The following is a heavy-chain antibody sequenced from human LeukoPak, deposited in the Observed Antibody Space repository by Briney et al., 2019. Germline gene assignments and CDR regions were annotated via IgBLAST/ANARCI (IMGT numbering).Heavy chain of an antibody. J-gene: IGHJ5*02. CDR2: ISSSSSYI. CDR1: GFTFSSYS. D-gene: IGHD2-8*01. V-gene: IGHV3-21*01. Sequence: GGSLRLSCAASGFTFSSYSMNWVRQAPGKGLEWVSSISSSSSYIYYADSVKGRFTISRDNAKNSLYLQMNSLRAEDTAVYYCAGDMGYCTNGVCWSNWFDPWGQGTLVTVSS. CDR3: AGDMGYCTNGVCWSNWFDP.